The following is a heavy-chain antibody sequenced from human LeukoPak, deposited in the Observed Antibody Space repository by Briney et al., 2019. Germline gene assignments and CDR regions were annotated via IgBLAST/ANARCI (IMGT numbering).Heavy chain of an antibody. CDR1: GYSFTSYW. J-gene: IGHJ5*02. CDR2: IYPGDSDT. V-gene: IGHV5-51*01. CDR3: ARRTGPPRIAAPGWLDP. Sequence: GESLKISCKGSGYSFTSYWIGWVRQMPGKGLEWMGIIYPGDSDTRYSPSFQGQVTISADKSISTAYLQWSSLKASDTAMYYCARRTGPPRIAAPGWLDPWGQGTLVTVSS. D-gene: IGHD6-6*01.